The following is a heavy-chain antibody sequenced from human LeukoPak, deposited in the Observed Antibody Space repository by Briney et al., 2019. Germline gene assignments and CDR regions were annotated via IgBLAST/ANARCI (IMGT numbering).Heavy chain of an antibody. Sequence: GGSLRLSCAASGFTFSSYSMNWVRQAPGKGLEWVSYISSSSSTRDYADSVKGQFTISRDSANTTLYLQMNNLSAEDTAVYYCAREPDITIAPFSQEYDCFDSWGQGTLVTVSS. CDR3: AREPDITIAPFSQEYDCFDS. CDR2: ISSSSSTR. V-gene: IGHV3-48*04. CDR1: GFTFSSYS. J-gene: IGHJ5*01. D-gene: IGHD3-10*01.